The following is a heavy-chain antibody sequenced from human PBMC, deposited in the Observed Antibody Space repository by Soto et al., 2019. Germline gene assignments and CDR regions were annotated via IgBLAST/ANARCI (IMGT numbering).Heavy chain of an antibody. Sequence: GGSLRLSCAASGFTFSNAWMSWVRQVPGKGLEWVGRIKSKTDGGTTDYAAPVKGRFTISRDDSKNTLYLQMNSLKTEDTAVYYCTTVCSPKECGGYPLILLDYWGQGTLVTVSS. V-gene: IGHV3-15*01. CDR1: GFTFSNAW. J-gene: IGHJ4*02. D-gene: IGHD2-21*01. CDR2: IKSKTDGGTT. CDR3: TTVCSPKECGGYPLILLDY.